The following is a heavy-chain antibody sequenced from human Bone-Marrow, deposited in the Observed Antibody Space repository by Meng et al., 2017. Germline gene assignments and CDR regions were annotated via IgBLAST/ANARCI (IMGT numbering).Heavy chain of an antibody. CDR2: ISSSSSYI. V-gene: IGHV3-21*04. J-gene: IGHJ3*02. D-gene: IGHD5-18*01. CDR3: ARVNRWGYSYGYSDI. Sequence: GESLKISCAASGFTFSSYSMNWVRQAPGKGLEWVSSISSSSSYIYYADSVKGRFTISRDNAKNSLYLQMNSLRAEDTAVYYCARVNRWGYSYGYSDIWGQGTMVTVSS. CDR1: GFTFSSYS.